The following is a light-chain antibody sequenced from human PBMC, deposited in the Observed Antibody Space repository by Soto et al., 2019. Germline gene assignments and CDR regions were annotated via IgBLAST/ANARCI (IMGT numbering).Light chain of an antibody. CDR1: QSITSY. CDR3: QQSYTTPRT. J-gene: IGKJ1*01. V-gene: IGKV1-39*01. Sequence: DIQLTQSPSSLSASVGDRVTITCRASQSITSYLNWYQQKPGKAPKLLIYAASTLQTGVPSRFSGSGSWTDFTLTIGSLQPEDFTVYFCQQSYTTPRTFGQGTSV. CDR2: AAS.